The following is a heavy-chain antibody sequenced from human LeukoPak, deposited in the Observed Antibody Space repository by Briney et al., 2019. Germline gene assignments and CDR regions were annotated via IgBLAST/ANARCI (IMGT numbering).Heavy chain of an antibody. CDR2: IYPGDSDT. CDR1: GYSFTNNW. Sequence: GESLKISCKESGYSFTNNWIGGGRQMPGKGLEWMGIIYPGDSDTRYSPSFQGHVTISADKSINTAYLQWSSLKASDTAMYYCARHVVGAADAFDVWGQGTGVTVSS. CDR3: ARHVVGAADAFDV. J-gene: IGHJ3*01. D-gene: IGHD2-15*01. V-gene: IGHV5-51*01.